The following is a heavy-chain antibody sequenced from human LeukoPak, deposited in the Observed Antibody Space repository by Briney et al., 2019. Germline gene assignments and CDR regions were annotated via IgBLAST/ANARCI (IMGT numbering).Heavy chain of an antibody. D-gene: IGHD5-12*01. Sequence: KPSETLSLTCTVSGGSITNYYWSWIRQPPGKGLEWIGYIYYSGVTNYNPSLKSRVTISVDTSKNQFSLKLSSVTAADTAVYYCARVSGYDWESFYDYWGQGTLVTVSS. CDR1: GGSITNYY. CDR2: IYYSGVT. J-gene: IGHJ4*02. V-gene: IGHV4-59*01. CDR3: ARVSGYDWESFYDY.